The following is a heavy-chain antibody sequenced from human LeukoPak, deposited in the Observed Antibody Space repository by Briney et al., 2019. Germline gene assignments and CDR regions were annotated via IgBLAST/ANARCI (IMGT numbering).Heavy chain of an antibody. CDR1: GFTFSSYW. CDR3: ARNDDYYYYYGMDV. D-gene: IGHD1-1*01. Sequence: GGSLRLSCAAPGFTFSSYWMHWVRQAPGKGLVWVSRINSDGSSTSYADSVKGRFTISRDNAKNTLYLRMNSLRAEDTAVYYCARNDDYYYYYGMDVWGQGTTVTVSS. J-gene: IGHJ6*02. CDR2: INSDGSST. V-gene: IGHV3-74*01.